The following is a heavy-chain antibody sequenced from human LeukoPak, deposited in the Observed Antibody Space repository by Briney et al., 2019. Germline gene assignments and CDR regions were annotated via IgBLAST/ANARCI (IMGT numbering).Heavy chain of an antibody. CDR3: ARASVGVARGYYYMDV. CDR2: IYPGDSDT. J-gene: IGHJ6*03. D-gene: IGHD3-3*01. Sequence: GESLKISCKVSGYTLTNNWIGWVRQVPGKGLEWMGLIYPGDSDTRYSPSFQGQVTMSADKSISTAYLQWSSLKASDTAMYYCARASVGVARGYYYMDVWGKGTTVTVSS. V-gene: IGHV5-51*01. CDR1: GYTLTNNW.